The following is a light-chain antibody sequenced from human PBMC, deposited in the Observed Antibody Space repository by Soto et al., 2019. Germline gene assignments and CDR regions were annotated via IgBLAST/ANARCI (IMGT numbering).Light chain of an antibody. CDR3: AAWDDSLSGR. J-gene: IGLJ2*01. CDR1: SSNIGSNY. CDR2: RNN. Sequence: QSVLTQPPSASGTPGQRVTISCSGSSSNIGSNYVYWYQQLPGTATKLLIYRNNQRPSGVPDRFSGSKSGTSASLAISGLRSEDEADYYCAAWDDSLSGRFGGGTKLTVL. V-gene: IGLV1-47*01.